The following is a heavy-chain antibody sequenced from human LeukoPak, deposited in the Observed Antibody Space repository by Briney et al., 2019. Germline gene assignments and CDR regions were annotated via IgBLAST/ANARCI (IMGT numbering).Heavy chain of an antibody. D-gene: IGHD5-18*01. CDR3: ARYNSGLSDY. J-gene: IGHJ4*02. CDR1: GFTLTSHW. CDR2: INVDGLEK. Sequence: HPGGSLRLSCVASGFTLTSHWLSWVRLAPGKRLEGVANINVDGLEKDYVDSVEGRFTISRDNAKHSLYLQMNSLRAEDTAIYYCARYNSGLSDYWGQGPLVTVSS. V-gene: IGHV3-7*01.